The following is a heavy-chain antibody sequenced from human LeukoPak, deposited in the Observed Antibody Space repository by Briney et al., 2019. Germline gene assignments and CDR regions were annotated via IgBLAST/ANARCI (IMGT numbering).Heavy chain of an antibody. Sequence: ASVKVSCKASGYTFTSYGISWVRQAPGQGLEWMGWINTNTGNPTYAQGFTGRFVFSLDTSVSTAYLQISSLKAEDTAVYYCARDPQRLVVVVPAAKFGFDPWGQGTLVTVSS. J-gene: IGHJ5*02. CDR1: GYTFTSYG. D-gene: IGHD2-2*01. CDR3: ARDPQRLVVVVPAAKFGFDP. CDR2: INTNTGNP. V-gene: IGHV7-4-1*02.